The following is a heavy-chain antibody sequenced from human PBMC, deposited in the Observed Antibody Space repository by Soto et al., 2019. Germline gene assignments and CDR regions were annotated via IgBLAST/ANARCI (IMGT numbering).Heavy chain of an antibody. CDR3: ARITPGDYFWFDP. CDR2: IDWDDGK. V-gene: IGHV2-70*01. Sequence: SGPTLVNPTQTLTLTCSFSGFSLTTSGMCVGWIRQPPGKALEWLALIDWDDGKFYSPSLKTRLTISKDTSKNQVVLTMTNMDPVDTATYFCARITPGDYFWFDPWGPGTLVTVSS. J-gene: IGHJ5*02. CDR1: GFSLTTSGMC. D-gene: IGHD4-17*01.